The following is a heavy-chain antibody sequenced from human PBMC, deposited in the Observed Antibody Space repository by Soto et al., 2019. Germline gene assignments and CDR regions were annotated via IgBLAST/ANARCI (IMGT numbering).Heavy chain of an antibody. CDR1: GYSFTSYW. Sequence: PGESLKISCKGSGYSFTSYWISWVRQMPGKGLEWMGRIDPSDSYTNYSPSFQGHVTISADKSISTAYLQWSSLKASDTAMYYCASHNYYDSSGYYIRDNLPHYYYYGMDVWGQGTTVTVSS. CDR3: ASHNYYDSSGYYIRDNLPHYYYYGMDV. D-gene: IGHD3-22*01. V-gene: IGHV5-10-1*01. J-gene: IGHJ6*02. CDR2: IDPSDSYT.